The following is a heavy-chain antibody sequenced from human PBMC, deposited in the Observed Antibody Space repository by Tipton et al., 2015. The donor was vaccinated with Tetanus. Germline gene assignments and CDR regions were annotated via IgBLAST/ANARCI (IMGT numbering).Heavy chain of an antibody. Sequence: LRLSCTVSGGSMSNNYWSWIRQPPGKGLEWIAYIFHSGSTNYSPSLKSRVAISMDTSKNQISLKLSSVTAADTAVYYCARLREIVSRSGWAFDYWGQGILVTVSS. CDR2: IFHSGST. CDR1: GGSMSNNY. J-gene: IGHJ4*02. V-gene: IGHV4-59*01. CDR3: ARLREIVSRSGWAFDY. D-gene: IGHD3-10*01.